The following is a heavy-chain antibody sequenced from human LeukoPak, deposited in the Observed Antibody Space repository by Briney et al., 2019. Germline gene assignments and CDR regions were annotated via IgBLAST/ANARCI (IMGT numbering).Heavy chain of an antibody. CDR1: GFTVSSNY. Sequence: SLRLSCAASGFTVSSNYMSWVRQAPGKGLEWVSGISWNSGSIGYADSVKGRFTISRDNAKNSLYLQMNSLRAEDMALYYCAKVGSHRAFDIWGQGTMVTVSS. D-gene: IGHD1-26*01. CDR3: AKVGSHRAFDI. V-gene: IGHV3-9*03. J-gene: IGHJ3*02. CDR2: ISWNSGSI.